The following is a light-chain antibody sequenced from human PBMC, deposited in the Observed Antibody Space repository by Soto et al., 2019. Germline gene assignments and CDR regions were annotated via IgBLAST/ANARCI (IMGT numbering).Light chain of an antibody. V-gene: IGKV1-6*01. CDR2: AAS. CDR3: LQDYNYPPT. CDR1: QGIRND. J-gene: IGKJ1*01. Sequence: GDRVTITCRASQGIRNDLGWYQQKPGKAPKLLIYAASSLQSGVPSRFSGSGSGTDFTLTISSLQPEDFATYYCLQDYNYPPTFGQGTKVDIK.